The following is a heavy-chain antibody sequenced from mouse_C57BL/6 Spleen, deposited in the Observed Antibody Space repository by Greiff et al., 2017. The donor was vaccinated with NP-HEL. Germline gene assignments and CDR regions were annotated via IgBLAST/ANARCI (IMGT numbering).Heavy chain of an antibody. J-gene: IGHJ2*01. CDR2: ISYDGSN. V-gene: IGHV3-6*01. Sequence: EVKLMESGPGLVKPSQSLSLTCSVTGYSITSGYYWNWIRQFPGNKLEWMGYISYDGSNNYNPSLKNRIYITRDTSKNQFFLKLNSVTTEDTATYYCARDGYDYPFDYWGQGTTLTVSS. CDR3: ARDGYDYPFDY. CDR1: GYSITSGYY. D-gene: IGHD2-4*01.